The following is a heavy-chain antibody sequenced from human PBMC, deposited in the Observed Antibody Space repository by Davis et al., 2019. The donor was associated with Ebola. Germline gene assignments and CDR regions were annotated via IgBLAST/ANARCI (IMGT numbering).Heavy chain of an antibody. J-gene: IGHJ4*02. V-gene: IGHV3-30*03. CDR3: ARGLVAASGSGPYYFDY. CDR2: VSYDGRIK. D-gene: IGHD6-13*01. Sequence: GSLKISCAASGFTFSSYGMHWVRQAPGKGLECVAGVSYDGRIKDYADSVKGRFTISRDNSKNTLYLQMSSLRADDTAVYYCARGLVAASGSGPYYFDYWGQGTLVTVSS. CDR1: GFTFSSYG.